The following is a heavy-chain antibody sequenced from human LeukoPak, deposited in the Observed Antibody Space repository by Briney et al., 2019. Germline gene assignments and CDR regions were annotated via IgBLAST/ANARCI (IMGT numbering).Heavy chain of an antibody. CDR1: GFTFSSYE. CDR2: ISSSSSYI. V-gene: IGHV3-21*01. J-gene: IGHJ6*04. D-gene: IGHD3-10*02. Sequence: SGGSLRLSCAASGFTFSSYEMNWVRQAPGKGLEWVSSISSSSSYIYYADSLKGRFTISRDNAKNSLYLQMNSLRAEDTAVYYCARELFGEDVWGKGTTVTVSS. CDR3: ARELFGEDV.